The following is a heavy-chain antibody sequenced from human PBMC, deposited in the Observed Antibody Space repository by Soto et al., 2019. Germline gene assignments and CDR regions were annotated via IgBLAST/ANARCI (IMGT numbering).Heavy chain of an antibody. Sequence: EVQLLESGGGLVQPGGSLRLSCAASGFTFSSYAMRWVRQAPGKGLEWVSAISGSGGSTYYADSVKGRFTISRDNSKNTLYLQMISLRAEDTALYYCSRRGSGSYYDYWGQGTLVTVSS. CDR3: SRRGSGSYYDY. J-gene: IGHJ4*02. CDR2: ISGSGGST. V-gene: IGHV3-23*01. CDR1: GFTFSSYA. D-gene: IGHD1-26*01.